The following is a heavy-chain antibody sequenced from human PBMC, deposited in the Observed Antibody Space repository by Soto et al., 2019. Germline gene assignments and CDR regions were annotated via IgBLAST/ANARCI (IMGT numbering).Heavy chain of an antibody. CDR3: ARPYDSSGYHEYYFDY. J-gene: IGHJ4*02. CDR1: GYSLTSYW. D-gene: IGHD3-22*01. Sequence: PGESLKISCKGSGYSLTSYWIGWVRQMPGKGLEWMGVIYPGDSDTRYSPSFQGQVTISADKSISTAYLQWSSLKASDTAMYYCARPYDSSGYHEYYFDYWGQGTLVTVSS. V-gene: IGHV5-51*01. CDR2: IYPGDSDT.